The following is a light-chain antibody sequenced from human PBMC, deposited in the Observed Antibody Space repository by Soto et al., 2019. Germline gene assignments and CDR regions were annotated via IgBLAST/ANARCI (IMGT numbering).Light chain of an antibody. CDR3: QSYDSSLSGCV. Sequence: QSVLTQPPSGSGAPGQRVTISCTGSSSNIGAGYDVHWYQQLPGTAPKLLIYGNSNRPSGVPDRFSGSKSGTSASLAITGLQAEDEADYYCQSYDSSLSGCVFGTGTKVTVL. V-gene: IGLV1-40*01. CDR2: GNS. J-gene: IGLJ1*01. CDR1: SSNIGAGYD.